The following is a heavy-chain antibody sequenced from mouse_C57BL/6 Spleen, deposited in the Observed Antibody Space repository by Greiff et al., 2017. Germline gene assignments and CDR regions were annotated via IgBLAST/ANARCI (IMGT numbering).Heavy chain of an antibody. CDR2: IYPGDGDT. D-gene: IGHD2-2*01. V-gene: IGHV1-82*01. J-gene: IGHJ2*01. Sequence: QVQLQQSGPELVKPGASVKISCKASGYAFSSSWMNWVKQRPGKGLEWIGRIYPGDGDTNYNGKFKGKATLTADKSSRTAYMQLSSLTSEDSAVYFCARRGDGYDDGFDYFDDWGQGTTLTVSS. CDR1: GYAFSSSW. CDR3: ARRGDGYDDGFDYFDD.